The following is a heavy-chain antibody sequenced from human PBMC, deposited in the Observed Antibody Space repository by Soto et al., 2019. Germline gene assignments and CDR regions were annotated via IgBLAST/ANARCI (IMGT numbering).Heavy chain of an antibody. Sequence: QVQLVQSGAEVKKPGSSVQVSCKDSGGTFSSYAISWVRQAPGQGLEWMGGIIPIFGTANYAQKFQGRVTITADESTSTAYMARSSLRSEDTAVYYCAREGASGSHIGYWGQGTVVTVSS. J-gene: IGHJ4*02. CDR2: IIPIFGTA. CDR3: AREGASGSHIGY. CDR1: GGTFSSYA. D-gene: IGHD3-22*01. V-gene: IGHV1-69*01.